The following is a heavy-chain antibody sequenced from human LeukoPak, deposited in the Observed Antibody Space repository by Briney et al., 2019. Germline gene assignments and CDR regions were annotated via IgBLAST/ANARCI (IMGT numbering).Heavy chain of an antibody. CDR3: AKSVYHSGNY. Sequence: PGGSLRLSCAASGFTIITYGMSCGREARGKGLEWVSTISGGTTCYADSVKGRFTISRDNSKNTVSLQMNSLRAEDTAVYYCAKSVYHSGNYWGQGTLVTVSS. J-gene: IGHJ4*02. D-gene: IGHD3-10*01. CDR2: ISGGTT. CDR1: GFTIITYG. V-gene: IGHV3-23*01.